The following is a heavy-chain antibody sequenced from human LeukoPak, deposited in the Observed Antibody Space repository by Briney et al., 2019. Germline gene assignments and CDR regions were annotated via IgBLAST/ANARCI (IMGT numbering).Heavy chain of an antibody. V-gene: IGHV3-23*01. CDR1: GITLSNYG. CDR2: IIDGGGRA. CDR3: AKRGVVIRVILVGFHKEAYYFDS. D-gene: IGHD3-22*01. Sequence: GGSLRLSCTVSGITLSNYGMSWVRQAPGKGLEWVAGIIDGGGRANYADSVKGRFTVSRDSPKNTLYLQMNRLRAEDTALYFCAKRGVVIRVILVGFHKEAYYFDSWGQGALVTVSS. J-gene: IGHJ4*02.